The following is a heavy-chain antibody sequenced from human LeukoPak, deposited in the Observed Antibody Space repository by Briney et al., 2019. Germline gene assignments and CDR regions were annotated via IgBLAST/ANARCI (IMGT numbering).Heavy chain of an antibody. CDR2: IFYSGGT. D-gene: IGHD1-7*01. CDR3: VRDLTVNWYYY. J-gene: IGHJ4*02. CDR1: GASISDRTHH. V-gene: IGHV4-39*07. Sequence: KPSETLSLTCIVSGASISDRTHHWGWLRQTPEKGLEWIGTIFYSGGTYYNPSLQSRVMISVDTSKNLFSLRLSSVTAADTAIYYCVRDLTVNWYYYWGQGTLVTVSS.